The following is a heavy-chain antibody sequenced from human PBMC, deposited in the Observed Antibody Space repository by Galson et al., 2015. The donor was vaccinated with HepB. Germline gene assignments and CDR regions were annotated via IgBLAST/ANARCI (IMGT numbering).Heavy chain of an antibody. CDR1: GFTFSSYA. V-gene: IGHV3-23*01. Sequence: SLRLSCAASGFTFSSYAMSWVRQAPGKGLEWVSAISGSGGSTYYADSVKGRFTISRDNSKNTLYLQMNSLRAEDTAVYYCAKDSGWSGDYGSYWGQGTLVTVSS. CDR3: AKDSGWSGDYGSY. J-gene: IGHJ4*02. CDR2: ISGSGGST. D-gene: IGHD4-17*01.